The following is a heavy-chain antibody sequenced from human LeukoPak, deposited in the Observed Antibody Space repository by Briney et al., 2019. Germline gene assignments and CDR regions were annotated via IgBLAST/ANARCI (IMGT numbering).Heavy chain of an antibody. D-gene: IGHD2-21*02. CDR2: ISSSSSYI. CDR1: GFTFSSYS. Sequence: GGSLRLSCAASGFTFSSYSMNWVRQAPGKGLEWVSSISSSSSYIYYADSVKGRFTISRDNAKNSLYLQMNSLRAEDTAVYYCARQSHCGGDCFWGDFDCWGQGALVTVSS. J-gene: IGHJ4*02. CDR3: ARQSHCGGDCFWGDFDC. V-gene: IGHV3-21*01.